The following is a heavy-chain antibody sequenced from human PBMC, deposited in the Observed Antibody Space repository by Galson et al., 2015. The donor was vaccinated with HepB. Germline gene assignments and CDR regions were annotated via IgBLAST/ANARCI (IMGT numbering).Heavy chain of an antibody. CDR2: ISTKTGNP. J-gene: IGHJ5*02. CDR1: GYTFTSYA. Sequence: SVKVSCKASGYTFTSYAMDWVRQAPGQGLEWMGWISTKTGNPTYAQGFTGRFVFSLDTSVSTAYLQINSLKAEDTAVYYCARTNTVTTSEVFDPWGQGTLVTVSS. CDR3: ARTNTVTTSEVFDP. V-gene: IGHV7-4-1*02. D-gene: IGHD4-11*01.